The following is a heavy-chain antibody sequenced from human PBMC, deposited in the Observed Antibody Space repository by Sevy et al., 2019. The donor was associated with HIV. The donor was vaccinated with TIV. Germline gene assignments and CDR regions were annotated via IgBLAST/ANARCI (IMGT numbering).Heavy chain of an antibody. CDR1: GESFSNYY. J-gene: IGHJ4*02. V-gene: IGHV4-34*01. CDR2: IDHSGRS. CDR3: ARRRWGAWSSHFDN. D-gene: IGHD1-26*01. Sequence: SETLSLTCAVYGESFSNYYWSWIRLSPGKGLESIGEIDHSGRSDYNPSLKSRVTMSVDTSKNQFSLKLTSVTAADTAVYYCARRRWGAWSSHFDNWGQGTLVTVSS.